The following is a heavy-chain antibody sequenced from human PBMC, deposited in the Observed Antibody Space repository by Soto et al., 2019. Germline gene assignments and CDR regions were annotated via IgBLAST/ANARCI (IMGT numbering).Heavy chain of an antibody. J-gene: IGHJ4*02. V-gene: IGHV3-23*01. Sequence: VGSLRLSCASSVFTFSSYAMSWVRHSPGKGLEWVSAISGSGGSTYYADSVKGRFNISRDNSKNTLYLKMNSLRAEDTAVYYCAKVTSSITIIVVVINTSFDDWGQGTLVTVSS. CDR3: AKVTSSITIIVVVINTSFDD. D-gene: IGHD3-22*01. CDR1: VFTFSSYA. CDR2: ISGSGGST.